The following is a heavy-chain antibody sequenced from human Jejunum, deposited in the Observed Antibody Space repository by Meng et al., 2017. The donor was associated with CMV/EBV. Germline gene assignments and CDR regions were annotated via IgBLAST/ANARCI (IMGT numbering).Heavy chain of an antibody. D-gene: IGHD1-7*01. V-gene: IGHV4-59*01. CDR1: GGSISPYY. CDR2: IFHSGTT. J-gene: IGHJ5*02. CDR3: ARTDWNYVWFDP. Sequence: LTCPVSGGSISPYYWGWLRQPPGEGLEWIGYIFHSGTTAYNPSLKSRVTLSVDTSKNQFSLKLSSVTAADTAVYYCARTDWNYVWFDPWGQGTLVTVSS.